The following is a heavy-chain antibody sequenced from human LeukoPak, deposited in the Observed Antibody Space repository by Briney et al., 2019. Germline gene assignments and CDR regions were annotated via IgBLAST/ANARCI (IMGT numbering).Heavy chain of an antibody. CDR1: VGSISISSYY. Sequence: SESLSLTCTVSVGSISISSYYWGWVRQPPGKGLGWVGRIYYSVSTYYNPSLKGRVTIAVDTSKNQFSLKLSSVTAAETAVYYCDLSTPTVTAPFDYWGQGTLVTVSS. CDR3: DLSTPTVTAPFDY. V-gene: IGHV4-39*07. D-gene: IGHD4-17*01. CDR2: IYYSVST. J-gene: IGHJ4*02.